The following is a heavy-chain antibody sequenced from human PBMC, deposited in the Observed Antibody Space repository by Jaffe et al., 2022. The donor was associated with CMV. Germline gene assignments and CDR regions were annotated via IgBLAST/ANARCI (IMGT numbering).Heavy chain of an antibody. D-gene: IGHD6-13*01. J-gene: IGHJ4*02. CDR3: ARHGVVAAAGTREYYFDY. CDR1: GGSISSSSYY. V-gene: IGHV4-39*01. CDR2: IYYSGST. Sequence: QLQLQESGPGLVKPSETLSLTCTVSGGSISSSSYYWGWIRQPPGKGLEWIGSIYYSGSTYYNPSLKSRVTISVDTSKNQFSLKLSSVTAADTAVYYCARHGVVAAAGTREYYFDYWGQGTLVTVSS.